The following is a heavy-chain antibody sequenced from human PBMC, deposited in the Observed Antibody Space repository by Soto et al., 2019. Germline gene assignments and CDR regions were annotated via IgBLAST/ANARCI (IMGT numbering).Heavy chain of an antibody. Sequence: ASVKVSCKASGGTFSSYAISWVRQAPGQGLEWMGGIIPIFGTANYAQKFQGRVTITADESTSTAYMELRSLRSDDTAVYYCARDRLSWVRYLDWSLGPIFFDYWGQGTLVTVSS. CDR3: ARDRLSWVRYLDWSLGPIFFDY. V-gene: IGHV1-69*13. CDR2: IIPIFGTA. J-gene: IGHJ4*02. D-gene: IGHD3-9*01. CDR1: GGTFSSYA.